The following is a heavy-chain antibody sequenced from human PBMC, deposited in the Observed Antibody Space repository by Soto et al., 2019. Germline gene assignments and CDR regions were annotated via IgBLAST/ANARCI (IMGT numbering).Heavy chain of an antibody. CDR3: AKDRGSSWYEIDY. D-gene: IGHD6-13*01. J-gene: IGHJ4*02. Sequence: EVQLLESGGGLVQPGGSLRLSCAASGFTFSNYAVTWVRQAPGKGLEWVSTISGSGGSTYYADSVKGRFTISRDNSKNTLYLHTNSLRAEDTAVYYCAKDRGSSWYEIDYWGQGTLVTVSS. CDR2: ISGSGGST. V-gene: IGHV3-23*01. CDR1: GFTFSNYA.